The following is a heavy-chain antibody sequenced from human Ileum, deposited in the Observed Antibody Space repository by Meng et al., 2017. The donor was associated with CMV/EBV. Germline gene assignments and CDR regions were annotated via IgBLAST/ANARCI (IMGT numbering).Heavy chain of an antibody. Sequence: SLKTSCVASGSAFSESGMHWIRQSPGKGLEWVAGSSWTSGSTGYADSVRGRFTISRDNTNNSLYLQMNSLRLEDTALYYCAKDLSKYASLPMDLWGQGTPVTVSS. CDR2: SSWTSGST. D-gene: IGHD2-2*01. J-gene: IGHJ5*02. V-gene: IGHV3-9*01. CDR1: GSAFSESG. CDR3: AKDLSKYASLPMDL.